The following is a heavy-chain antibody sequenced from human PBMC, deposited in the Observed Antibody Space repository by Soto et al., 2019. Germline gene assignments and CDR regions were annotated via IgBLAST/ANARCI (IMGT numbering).Heavy chain of an antibody. D-gene: IGHD3-10*01. CDR1: EFTLSDYY. CDR2: ISSSGSTI. CDR3: ARNRGRGYGMDV. Sequence: PGGSLRLSCAASEFTLSDYYMSWIRQAPGKGLEWVSYISSSGSTIYYADSVQGRFTISRDNAKNSLYLQMNSLRAEDTAVYYCARNRGRGYGMDVWGQGTTVTVSS. J-gene: IGHJ6*02. V-gene: IGHV3-11*01.